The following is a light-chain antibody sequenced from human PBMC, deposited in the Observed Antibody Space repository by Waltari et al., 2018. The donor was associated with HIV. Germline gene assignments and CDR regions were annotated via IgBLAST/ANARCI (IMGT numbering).Light chain of an antibody. J-gene: IGKJ2*03. V-gene: IGKV4-1*01. Sequence: DIVMTQSPDSLAVSLGERATIKCKSSQSVLYHSDHKTLLAWYQHKPGQPPKLLISWASARESGVPDRFRGSGSGTDFTLTISSLQAEDVAIYYCQQYHTAPYSFGPGTKLQIK. CDR2: WAS. CDR1: QSVLYHSDHKTL. CDR3: QQYHTAPYS.